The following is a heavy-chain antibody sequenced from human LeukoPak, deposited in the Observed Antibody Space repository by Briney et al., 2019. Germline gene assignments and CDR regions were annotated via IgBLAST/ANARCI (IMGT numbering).Heavy chain of an antibody. Sequence: SETLSLTCTVSGGSISTSSYYWGWIRQPPGKGMEWIGSIFYSGSTYYNPSLKSRVIISVDTSKNQFSLKLSSVTAADTAVYYCARRDRYCSSTSCYGHRFDPSGQGTLVTVSS. CDR2: IFYSGST. D-gene: IGHD2-2*01. J-gene: IGHJ5*02. CDR1: GGSISTSSYY. V-gene: IGHV4-39*01. CDR3: ARRDRYCSSTSCYGHRFDP.